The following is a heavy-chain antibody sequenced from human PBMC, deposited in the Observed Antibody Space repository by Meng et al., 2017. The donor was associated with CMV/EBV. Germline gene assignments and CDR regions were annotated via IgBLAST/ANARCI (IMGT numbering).Heavy chain of an antibody. J-gene: IGHJ4*02. CDR2: IYWDDDQ. D-gene: IGHD5-18*01. Sequence: SLTVSVPTLVKPTQTLSLTCPFSGFSLSTRGVGVGWIRQPPGKALEWLALIYWDDDQRYSPSLKSRLTITKDTSKNQVVLTMTNMDPVDTATYYCAHRGSYGYHGYWGQGTLVTASS. CDR1: GFSLSTRGVG. CDR3: AHRGSYGYHGY. V-gene: IGHV2-5*02.